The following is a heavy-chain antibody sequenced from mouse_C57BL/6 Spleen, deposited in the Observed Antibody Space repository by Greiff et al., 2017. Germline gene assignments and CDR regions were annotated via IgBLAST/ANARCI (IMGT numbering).Heavy chain of an antibody. CDR3: ARQHYYGSSAY. J-gene: IGHJ2*01. Sequence: EVKLVESGGDLVKPGGSLKLSCAASGFTFSSYGMSWVRQTPDKRLEWVATISSGGSYTYYPDSVKGRFTISRDNAKNTLYLQMSSLKSEDAAMYYCARQHYYGSSAYWGQGTTRTVSS. V-gene: IGHV5-6*02. CDR1: GFTFSSYG. D-gene: IGHD1-1*01. CDR2: ISSGGSYT.